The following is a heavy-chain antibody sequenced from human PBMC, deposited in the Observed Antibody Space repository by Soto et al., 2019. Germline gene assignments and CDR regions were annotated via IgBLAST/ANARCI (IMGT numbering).Heavy chain of an antibody. V-gene: IGHV1-69*13. D-gene: IGHD3-3*01. CDR1: GGTFSSYA. J-gene: IGHJ4*02. CDR2: IIPIFGTA. Sequence: GASVKVSCKASGGTFSSYAISWVRQAPGQGLEWMGGIIPIFGTANYAQKFQGRVTITADESTSTAYMELSSLRSEDTAVYYCAYKMEWLLFGPFDYWGQGTLVTVSS. CDR3: AYKMEWLLFGPFDY.